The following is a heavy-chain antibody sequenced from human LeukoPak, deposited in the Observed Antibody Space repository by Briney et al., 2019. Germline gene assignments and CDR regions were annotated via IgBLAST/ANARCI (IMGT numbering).Heavy chain of an antibody. CDR2: ISAATGTT. V-gene: IGHV3-23*01. J-gene: IGHJ4*02. CDR3: VKRAEDSSGYYLYYFDY. CDR1: GFPFNKYA. Sequence: PGGSLRLSCAASGFPFNKYAMSWVRQAPGKGPEWVSSISAATGTTYYAGSVRGRFSISRDNSQNTLYLQMNSLRAEDTAVYYCVKRAEDSSGYYLYYFDYWGQGTLVTVSS. D-gene: IGHD3-22*01.